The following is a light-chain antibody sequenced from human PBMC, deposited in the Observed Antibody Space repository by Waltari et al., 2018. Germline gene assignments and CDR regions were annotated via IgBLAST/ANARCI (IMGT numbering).Light chain of an antibody. Sequence: DIQMTQSPSTLSASVGDRVTITCLASQSLSNWLAWYQQKPGKAPKFLIYKASTLEIWVPSRFSGSGSGTEFTLTSSSLQPDDFATYYCQQYRNLWTFGQGTKVEIK. CDR1: QSLSNW. V-gene: IGKV1-5*03. CDR2: KAS. CDR3: QQYRNLWT. J-gene: IGKJ1*01.